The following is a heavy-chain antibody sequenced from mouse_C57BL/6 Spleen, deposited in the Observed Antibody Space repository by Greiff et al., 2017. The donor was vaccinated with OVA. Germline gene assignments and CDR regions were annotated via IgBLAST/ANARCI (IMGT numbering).Heavy chain of an antibody. CDR1: GFSLTSYG. V-gene: IGHV2-4*01. Sequence: VKLVESGPGLVQPSQSLSITCTVSGFSLTSYGVHWVHQPPGKGLEWLGVIWSGGSTDYNAAFISRLSISKDNSKSQVFFKMNSLQADDTAIYYCATCSYRYAMDYWGQGTSVTVSS. CDR2: IWSGGST. J-gene: IGHJ4*01. D-gene: IGHD1-1*01. CDR3: ATCSYRYAMDY.